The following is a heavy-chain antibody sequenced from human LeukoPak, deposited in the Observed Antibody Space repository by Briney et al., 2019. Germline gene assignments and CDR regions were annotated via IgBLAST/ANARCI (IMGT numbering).Heavy chain of an antibody. D-gene: IGHD1-26*01. CDR3: ARDGSGSYLASFYY. V-gene: IGHV3-21*01. CDR1: GFTFIGYS. J-gene: IGHJ4*02. CDR2: IKSKSDYI. Sequence: GGPLRLSCAASGFTFIGYSMNWVRQAPGKGLEGVSSIKSKSDYIYYADSVKGRFTISRDNAKNSLYLQMSSLRAEDTAVYYCARDGSGSYLASFYYWGQGTLVIVSS.